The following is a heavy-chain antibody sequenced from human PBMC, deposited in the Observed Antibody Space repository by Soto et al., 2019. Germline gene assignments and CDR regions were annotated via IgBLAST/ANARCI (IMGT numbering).Heavy chain of an antibody. J-gene: IGHJ3*02. Sequence: SETLSLTCTVSGVSISSYYWSWIRQPPGKGLEWIGYIYYSGSTNYNPSLKSRVTISVDTSKNQFSLKLSSVTAADTAVYYCARDPTVTYAFDIWGQGTMVTVSS. CDR2: IYYSGST. CDR3: ARDPTVTYAFDI. CDR1: GVSISSYY. V-gene: IGHV4-59*01. D-gene: IGHD4-17*01.